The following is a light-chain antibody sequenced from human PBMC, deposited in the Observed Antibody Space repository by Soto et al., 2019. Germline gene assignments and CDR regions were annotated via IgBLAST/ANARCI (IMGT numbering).Light chain of an antibody. J-gene: IGKJ1*01. Sequence: EIVSTHSPATLSLAPGARVTLSCRASHSVSSYLAWYQQKPGQAPRLLIYDASNRATGIPARFSGSGSGTDFTLTISRLEPEDFAVYYCQQYGSSGTFGQGTKVDIK. CDR2: DAS. V-gene: IGKV3-11*01. CDR3: QQYGSSGT. CDR1: HSVSSY.